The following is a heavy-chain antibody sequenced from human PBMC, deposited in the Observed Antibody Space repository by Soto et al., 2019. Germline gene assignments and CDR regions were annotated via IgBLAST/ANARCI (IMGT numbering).Heavy chain of an antibody. J-gene: IGHJ5*02. CDR2: MNPNSGNT. CDR1: GYTFTSCD. Sequence: ASVTVSCKASGYTFTSCDINCVRQATGQGLEWMGWMNPNSGNTGYAQKFQGRVTMTRNTSISTAYMELSSLRSEDTAVYYCRIAAAGREVWFDPWGQGTLVTVSS. CDR3: RIAAAGREVWFDP. V-gene: IGHV1-8*01. D-gene: IGHD6-13*01.